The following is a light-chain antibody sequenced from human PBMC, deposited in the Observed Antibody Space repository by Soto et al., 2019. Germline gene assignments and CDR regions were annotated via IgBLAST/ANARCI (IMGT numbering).Light chain of an antibody. Sequence: DIQMTQSPSTLSASLGDRVTITCRASQSISNWLAWYQQKPGKAPNLLIYKASSLESGVPSRFSGSGSGTEFTFTISSLQPDDFATYYCQQYSTYSRTFGQGTKVEIK. CDR1: QSISNW. CDR2: KAS. V-gene: IGKV1-5*03. CDR3: QQYSTYSRT. J-gene: IGKJ1*01.